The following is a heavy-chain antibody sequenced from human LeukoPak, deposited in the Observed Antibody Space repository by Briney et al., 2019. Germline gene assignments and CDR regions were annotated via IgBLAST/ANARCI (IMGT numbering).Heavy chain of an antibody. CDR3: AKNRDRGVPTYYYDSSGSSQFDL. J-gene: IGHJ2*01. CDR2: ISYDGSIK. V-gene: IGHV3-30*18. D-gene: IGHD3-22*01. Sequence: GGSLRLSCAASGFTFSSYGMHWVRQAPGKGLEWVAVISYDGSIKHYVDSVKGRFTISRDNSKNTLYLQMNSLRAEDTAVYYCAKNRDRGVPTYYYDSSGSSQFDLWGRGTLVTVSS. CDR1: GFTFSSYG.